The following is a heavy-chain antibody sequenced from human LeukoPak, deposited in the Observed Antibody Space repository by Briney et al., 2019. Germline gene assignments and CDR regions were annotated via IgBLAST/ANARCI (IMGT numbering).Heavy chain of an antibody. CDR1: GFTLSESA. CDR2: IRSKANNYAT. Sequence: GGSLKLSCAASGFTLSESAIHWVRQASGKGLEWVGRIRSKANNYATAYAASVKGRFTISRDDSKKTTYLQMNSLKTEDSAVYYCSRYRGESDAFDMWGQGTTVTVSS. D-gene: IGHD3-16*01. J-gene: IGHJ3*02. V-gene: IGHV3-73*01. CDR3: SRYRGESDAFDM.